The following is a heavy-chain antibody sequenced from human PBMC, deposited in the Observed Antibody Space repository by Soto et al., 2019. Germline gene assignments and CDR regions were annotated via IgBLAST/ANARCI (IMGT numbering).Heavy chain of an antibody. J-gene: IGHJ5*02. Sequence: PSETLSLTCTVSGDSVSSRSYYWNWIRHLPGKGLEFIGYIFYTGATYYNPSLRGRVSMSIDTSKNQFSLNLRFVTAADTAVYYCAREGRHSGGMRDNWFDPWGQGTLVTVSS. V-gene: IGHV4-31*03. D-gene: IGHD3-10*01. CDR2: IFYTGAT. CDR1: GDSVSSRSYY. CDR3: AREGRHSGGMRDNWFDP.